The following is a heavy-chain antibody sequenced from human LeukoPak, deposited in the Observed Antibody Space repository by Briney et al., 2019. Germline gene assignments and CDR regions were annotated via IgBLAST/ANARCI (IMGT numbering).Heavy chain of an antibody. D-gene: IGHD1-1*01. CDR2: ISCYSGNT. J-gene: IGHJ4*02. V-gene: IGHV1-18*01. Sequence: ASVKVSCKTSGYTFTNYGISWVRQAPGQGLEWMGWISCYSGNTNYVQKFRGRVAMTADTSPSTVYMELRSLRSDDTAVYYCARDIATVQHQDWGQGTLVTVSS. CDR1: GYTFTNYG. CDR3: ARDIATVQHQD.